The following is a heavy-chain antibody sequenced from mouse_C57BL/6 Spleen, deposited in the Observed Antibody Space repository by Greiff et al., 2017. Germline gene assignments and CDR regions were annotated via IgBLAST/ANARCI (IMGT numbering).Heavy chain of an antibody. CDR1: GYTFTSYW. CDR2: IHPNSGST. V-gene: IGHV1-64*01. Sequence: QVQLKQPGAELVKPGASVKLSCKASGYTFTSYWMHWVKQRPGQGLEWIGMIHPNSGSTNYNEKFKSKATLPVDKSSSTAYMQLSSLTSEDSAVYYCARSITTVPYYYAMDYWGQGTSVTVSS. CDR3: ARSITTVPYYYAMDY. D-gene: IGHD1-1*01. J-gene: IGHJ4*01.